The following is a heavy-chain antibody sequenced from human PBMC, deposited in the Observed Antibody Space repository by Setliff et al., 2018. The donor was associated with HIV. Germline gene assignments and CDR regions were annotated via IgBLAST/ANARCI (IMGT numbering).Heavy chain of an antibody. V-gene: IGHV4-39*01. J-gene: IGHJ4*02. CDR2: MFYSGST. CDR1: GGSINSGSYY. Sequence: SETLSLTCTVAGGSINSGSYYWGWIRQPPEKGLEWIGTMFYSGSTYYNPSLKSRVTIFIDTSKNQFSLRLSSVTAADTAVYYCARFYDYYGHRLDYWGQGTQVTVSS. CDR3: ARFYDYYGHRLDY. D-gene: IGHD3-16*01.